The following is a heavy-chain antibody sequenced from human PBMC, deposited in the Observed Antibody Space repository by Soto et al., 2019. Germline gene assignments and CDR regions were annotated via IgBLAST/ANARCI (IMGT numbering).Heavy chain of an antibody. CDR3: ARDDSQRPATY. CDR1: GDSISNYY. V-gene: IGHV4-59*01. CDR2: IYYSGST. Sequence: SETLSLTCTVSGDSISNYYCSWIRQSPGKGLEWIGYIYYSGSTKYNPSLKSRVTISVDTSKNQFSLKLTSVTAADTAVYYCARDDSQRPATYWGQGTLVTVSS. D-gene: IGHD1-26*01. J-gene: IGHJ4*02.